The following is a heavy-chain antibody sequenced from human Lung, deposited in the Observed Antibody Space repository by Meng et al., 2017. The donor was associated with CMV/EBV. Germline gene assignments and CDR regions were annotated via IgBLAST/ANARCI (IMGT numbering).Heavy chain of an antibody. CDR2: IIPIFGTA. D-gene: IGHD2-21*01. J-gene: IGHJ4*02. CDR3: ARASQAYCGGDCSEFDY. V-gene: IGHV1-69*05. Sequence: SVKVSXKASGGTFSSYATSWVRQAPGQGLEWMGGIIPIFGTANYAQKFQGRVTITTDESTSTAYMELSSLGSEDTAVYYCARASQAYCGGDCSEFDYWGQGTLVTVSS. CDR1: GGTFSSYA.